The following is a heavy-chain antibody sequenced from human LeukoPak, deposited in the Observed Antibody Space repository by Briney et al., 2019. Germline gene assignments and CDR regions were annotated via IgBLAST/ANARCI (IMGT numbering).Heavy chain of an antibody. J-gene: IGHJ4*02. D-gene: IGHD6-13*01. CDR2: IKEDGSDK. V-gene: IGHV3-7*01. Sequence: GGSLRLSCVASGFTFSTYWMSWVRQAPGKGLEWVATIKEDGSDKYYVDSVKGRFTISRDNVKNSFYLQMDSLRAEDTAVYYCARGTASSWDNDYWGQGTLVTVSS. CDR1: GFTFSTYW. CDR3: ARGTASSWDNDY.